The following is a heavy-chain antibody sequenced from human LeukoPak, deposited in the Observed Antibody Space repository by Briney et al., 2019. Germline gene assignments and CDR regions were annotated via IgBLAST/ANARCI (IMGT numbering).Heavy chain of an antibody. CDR2: ISLNGDST. CDR1: GFSLSRNA. Sequence: GGCLRLSCAVSGFSLSRNAMCWVRQAPGKGLEWVSAISLNGDSTYYADSVQGRFTISRDTSKNTLFLQMDTLRVEDTATYYCAKEEVPNDYWGQGTLVTVSS. V-gene: IGHV3-23*01. CDR3: AKEEVPNDY. J-gene: IGHJ4*02. D-gene: IGHD2-2*01.